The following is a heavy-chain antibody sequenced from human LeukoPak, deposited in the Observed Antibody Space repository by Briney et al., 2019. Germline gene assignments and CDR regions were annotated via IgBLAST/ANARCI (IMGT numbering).Heavy chain of an antibody. V-gene: IGHV3-23*01. Sequence: TGGSLRLSCAASGFTFSSYAMSWVRQAPGKGLEWVSAISGSGDSTYYGDSVKGRFTISRDNSKNTLYLQMNSLRAEDTAAYYCAKTRPLDSSSWSHGDYWGQGTLVTVSS. CDR3: AKTRPLDSSSWSHGDY. J-gene: IGHJ4*02. D-gene: IGHD6-13*01. CDR1: GFTFSSYA. CDR2: ISGSGDST.